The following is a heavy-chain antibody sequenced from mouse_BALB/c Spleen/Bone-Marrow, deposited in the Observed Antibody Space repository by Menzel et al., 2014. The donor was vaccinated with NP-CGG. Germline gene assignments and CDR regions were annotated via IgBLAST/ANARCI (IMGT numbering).Heavy chain of an antibody. CDR3: TTGAY. D-gene: IGHD4-1*01. CDR2: IDPSDSET. V-gene: IGHV1-74*01. J-gene: IGHJ3*01. CDR1: GYTFTSYW. Sequence: VQLQQSGAELVKPGAPVKLSCKASGYTFTSYWMNWIKQRPGRGLEWIGRIDPSDSETHYNQKFKDKATLTVDKSSSTAYMQLSSPTSEDPAVYYCTTGAYWGQGTLVTVSA.